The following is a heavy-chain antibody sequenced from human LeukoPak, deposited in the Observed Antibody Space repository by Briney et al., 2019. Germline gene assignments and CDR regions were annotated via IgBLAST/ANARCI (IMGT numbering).Heavy chain of an antibody. J-gene: IGHJ4*02. CDR2: ISWNSGNI. CDR3: AREGEQLAFFDY. Sequence: GGSLRLSCAASGFTFDDYAMHWVRQAPGKGLEWVLGISWNSGNIGYADSVKGRFTISRDNAKNSLYLQMNSLRAEDTAVYYCAREGEQLAFFDYWGQGTLVTASS. CDR1: GFTFDDYA. V-gene: IGHV3-9*01. D-gene: IGHD6-13*01.